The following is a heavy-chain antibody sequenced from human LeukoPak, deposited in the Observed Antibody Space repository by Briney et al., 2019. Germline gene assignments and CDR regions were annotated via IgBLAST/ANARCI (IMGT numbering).Heavy chain of an antibody. CDR3: ARDYGGSSPFDY. J-gene: IGHJ4*02. D-gene: IGHD4-23*01. CDR1: GFTLSSYE. CDR2: ISSSGSSI. Sequence: GGSLRLSCAASGFTLSSYEMNWVRQAPGKGLEGISYISSSGSSIYYADSVKGRFTISRDNAKNSLYLQMNSLRVEDTAVYYCARDYGGSSPFDYWGQGTLVTVSS. V-gene: IGHV3-48*03.